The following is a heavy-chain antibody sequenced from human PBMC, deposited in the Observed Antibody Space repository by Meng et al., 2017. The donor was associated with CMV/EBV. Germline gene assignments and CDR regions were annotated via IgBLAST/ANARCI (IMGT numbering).Heavy chain of an antibody. D-gene: IGHD2-2*01. CDR1: GGSISSSSYY. Sequence: SETLSLTCTVSGGSISSSSYYWGWIRQPPGTGLEWIGSIYYSGSTYYNPSLKSRVTISVDTSKNQFSLKLSSVTAADTAVYYCARTIVVVPAAIGENWFDPWGQGTLVTVSS. J-gene: IGHJ5*02. CDR3: ARTIVVVPAAIGENWFDP. V-gene: IGHV4-39*07. CDR2: IYYSGST.